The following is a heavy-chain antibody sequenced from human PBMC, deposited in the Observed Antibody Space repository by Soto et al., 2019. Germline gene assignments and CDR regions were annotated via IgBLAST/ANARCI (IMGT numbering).Heavy chain of an antibody. J-gene: IGHJ4*02. CDR3: ARACSSNSCYDVFDY. CDR2: IYTSGST. Sequence: SETLSLTCTVSGGSISSYYWSWIRQPAGKGLEWIGRIYTSGSTNYNPSLKSRVTMSVDTSKHQFSLKLSSVTAADTAVYYCARACSSNSCYDVFDYWDQETLVTVSS. D-gene: IGHD2-2*01. V-gene: IGHV4-4*07. CDR1: GGSISSYY.